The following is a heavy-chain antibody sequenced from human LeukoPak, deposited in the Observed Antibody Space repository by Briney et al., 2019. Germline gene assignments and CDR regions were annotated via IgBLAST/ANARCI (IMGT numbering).Heavy chain of an antibody. Sequence: ASVKVSCKTSGYTFTDYYIHWVRQAPGQGLEWMGWIVPNSGGTNYAQRFQGRVTMTRDTSISTAYMELTRLRYDDTAVYYCATLGGTSFDYWGRGTLVTVSS. CDR3: ATLGGTSFDY. CDR1: GYTFTDYY. J-gene: IGHJ4*02. D-gene: IGHD1-26*01. CDR2: IVPNSGGT. V-gene: IGHV1-2*02.